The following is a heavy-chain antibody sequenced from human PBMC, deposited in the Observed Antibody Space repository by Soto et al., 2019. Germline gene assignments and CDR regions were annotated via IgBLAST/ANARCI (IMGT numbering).Heavy chain of an antibody. CDR3: ANDNGRTYYYYYGMDV. CDR1: GFTFDDYT. V-gene: IGHV3-43*01. Sequence: GGSLRLSCAASGFTFDDYTMHWVRQAPGKGLEWVSLISWDGGSTYYADSVKGRFTISRDNSKNSLYLQMNSLRTEDTALYYCANDNGRTYYYYYGMDVRGQGTTVTVSS. J-gene: IGHJ6*02. CDR2: ISWDGGST.